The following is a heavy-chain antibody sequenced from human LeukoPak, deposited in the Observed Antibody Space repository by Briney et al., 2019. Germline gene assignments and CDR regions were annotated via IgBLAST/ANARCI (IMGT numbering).Heavy chain of an antibody. CDR1: GFIFTNYF. J-gene: IGHJ6*02. D-gene: IGHD6-6*01. Sequence: QTGGSLRPSCAASGFIFTNYFMSWVRQAPGKGLEWVASIKHDGSEKYYVDSVRGRFTISRDNTKNSLYLQMNSLRAEDTAVYYCARDRGQLAYYGMDVWGQGTTVTVSS. CDR3: ARDRGQLAYYGMDV. CDR2: IKHDGSEK. V-gene: IGHV3-7*01.